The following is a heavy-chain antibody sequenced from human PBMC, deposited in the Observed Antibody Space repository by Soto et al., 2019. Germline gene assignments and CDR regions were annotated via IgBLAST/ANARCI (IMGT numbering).Heavy chain of an antibody. D-gene: IGHD2-8*01. CDR1: GASFSDYS. J-gene: IGHJ5*02. CDR3: ERRTAYTTNRYICFDH. CDR2: INHTGST. Sequence: KTSETLSLTCAIYGASFSDYSWSWIRQPPGKGLQWIGEINHTGSTNYSPSLKSRVTISQDTSKNQFFLRLRSVTAADTAVYYCERRTAYTTNRYICFDHWGQGTPVTVSS. V-gene: IGHV4-34*01.